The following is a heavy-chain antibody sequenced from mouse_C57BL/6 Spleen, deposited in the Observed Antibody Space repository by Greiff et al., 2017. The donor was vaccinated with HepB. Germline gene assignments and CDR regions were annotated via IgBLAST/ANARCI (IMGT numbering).Heavy chain of an antibody. Sequence: QVQLKQSGAELARPGASVKMSCKASGYTFTSYTMHWVKQRPGQGLEWIGYINPSSGYTKYNQKFKDKATLTADKSSSTAYMQLSSLTSEDSAVYYCARSWEGAWFAYWGQGTLVTVSA. CDR2: INPSSGYT. V-gene: IGHV1-4*01. D-gene: IGHD4-1*01. CDR3: ARSWEGAWFAY. J-gene: IGHJ3*01. CDR1: GYTFTSYT.